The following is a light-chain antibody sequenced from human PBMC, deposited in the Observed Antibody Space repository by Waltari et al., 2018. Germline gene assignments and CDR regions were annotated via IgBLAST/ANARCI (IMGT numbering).Light chain of an antibody. CDR2: WAS. CDR1: QSVLYSSNNKNY. CDR3: QQYYRTVFT. J-gene: IGKJ3*01. V-gene: IGKV4-1*01. Sequence: DIVMTQSPDSLAVSLGERATINCKSSQSVLYSSNNKNYLAWYQQKPGQPPKLLIYWASTRESGVPDRFSGSGSGTDFTLTISSLQAEDVAVYYCQQYYRTVFTFGPGTKVDIK.